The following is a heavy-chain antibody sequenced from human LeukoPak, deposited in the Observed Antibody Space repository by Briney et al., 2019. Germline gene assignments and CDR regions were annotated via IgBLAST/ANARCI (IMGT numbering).Heavy chain of an antibody. CDR1: GFTFSGYW. Sequence: GGSLRLSCAASGFTFSGYWMYWVRHVPGKGLVWLSQINSDGRSTNYADPVKGRFTISRDNAKNTLYLQMNNLRAEDTAVYYCARVNTHWGVDYWGQGTLVTVSS. D-gene: IGHD7-27*01. CDR3: ARVNTHWGVDY. CDR2: INSDGRST. V-gene: IGHV3-74*01. J-gene: IGHJ4*02.